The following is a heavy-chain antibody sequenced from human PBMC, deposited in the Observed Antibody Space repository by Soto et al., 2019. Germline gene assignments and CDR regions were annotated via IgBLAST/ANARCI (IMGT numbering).Heavy chain of an antibody. D-gene: IGHD6-6*01. CDR1: GGSFSGYY. CDR3: ARGHSSSSVGKNKQHDY. Sequence: QVQLQQWGAGLLKPSETLSLTCAVYGGSFSGYYWSWIRQPPGKGLEWIGEINHSGSTNYNPSLKSRVTISVDTSKNQFSLELSSVTAADTAVYYCARGHSSSSVGKNKQHDYWGQGTLVTVSS. J-gene: IGHJ4*02. CDR2: INHSGST. V-gene: IGHV4-34*01.